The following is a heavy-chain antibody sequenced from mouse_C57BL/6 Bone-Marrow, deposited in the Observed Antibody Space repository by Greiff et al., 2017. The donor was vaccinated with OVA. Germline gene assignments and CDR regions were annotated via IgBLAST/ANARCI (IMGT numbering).Heavy chain of an antibody. CDR2: IYPGDGDT. CDR1: GYAFSSSW. Sequence: QVQLQQSGPELVKPGASVKISCKASGYAFSSSWMNWVKQRPGKGLEWIGRIYPGDGDTNYNGKLKGKATLTADKSSSTAYMQLSSLTSEDSAVYFCARGAQALWGQGTLVTVSA. J-gene: IGHJ3*01. V-gene: IGHV1-82*01. CDR3: ARGAQAL. D-gene: IGHD3-2*02.